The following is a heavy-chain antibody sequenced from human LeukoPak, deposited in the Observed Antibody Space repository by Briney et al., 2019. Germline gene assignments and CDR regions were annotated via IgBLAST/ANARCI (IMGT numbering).Heavy chain of an antibody. D-gene: IGHD3-3*01. V-gene: IGHV3-23*01. J-gene: IGHJ6*02. Sequence: PGGSLRLSCAASGFTFSSHAMGWVRQAPGKGLEWVSSITGSGGSTYYGDSVKGRFTISRDNSKNTLYLQMNSLRAEDTAVYYCAKDGGGSLEWLPPMDVWGQGTTVTVSS. CDR3: AKDGGGSLEWLPPMDV. CDR1: GFTFSSHA. CDR2: ITGSGGST.